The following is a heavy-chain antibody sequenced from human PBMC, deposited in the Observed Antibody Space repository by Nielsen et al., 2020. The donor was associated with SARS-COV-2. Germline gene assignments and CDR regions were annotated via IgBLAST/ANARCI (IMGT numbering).Heavy chain of an antibody. Sequence: GESLKISCAASGFTFSSYSMNWVRQAPGKGLEWVSYISSSSSTIYYADSVKGRFTISRDNAKNSLYLQMNSLRDEDTAVYYCARGQQLVPVAYYYYYYMDVWGKGTTVTVSS. D-gene: IGHD6-13*01. J-gene: IGHJ6*03. CDR1: GFTFSSYS. CDR3: ARGQQLVPVAYYYYYYMDV. CDR2: ISSSSSTI. V-gene: IGHV3-48*02.